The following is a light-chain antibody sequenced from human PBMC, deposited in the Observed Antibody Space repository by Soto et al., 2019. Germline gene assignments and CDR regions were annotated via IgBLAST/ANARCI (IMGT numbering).Light chain of an antibody. CDR3: QQRSGWPRT. CDR2: DAS. J-gene: IGKJ1*01. V-gene: IGKV3-11*01. CDR1: QSVSTY. Sequence: EIVLTQSPATLSLSPGERATLSCRASQSVSTYLAWYQQKPGQAPRLLIYDASNRATGIPARFSGSGSGTDFTLTINSLQPEDFAVYYCQQRSGWPRTFGQGTKVQIK.